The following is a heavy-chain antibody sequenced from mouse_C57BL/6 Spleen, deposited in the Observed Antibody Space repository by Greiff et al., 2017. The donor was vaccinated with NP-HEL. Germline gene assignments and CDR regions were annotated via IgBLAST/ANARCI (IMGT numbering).Heavy chain of an antibody. CDR2: INPNNGGT. CDR1: GYTFTDYY. D-gene: IGHD2-4*01. J-gene: IGHJ2*01. CDR3: ARWDYDGSNFDY. V-gene: IGHV1-26*01. Sequence: EVQLQQSGPELVKPGASVKISCKASGYTFTDYYMNWVKQSHGKSLEWIGDINPNNGGTSYNQKFKGKATLTVDKSSSTAYMGLRSLTSEDSAVYYCARWDYDGSNFDYWGQGTTRTGSS.